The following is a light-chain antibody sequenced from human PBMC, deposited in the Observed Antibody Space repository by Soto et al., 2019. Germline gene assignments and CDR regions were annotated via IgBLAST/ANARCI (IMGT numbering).Light chain of an antibody. CDR1: QSVSSSY. Sequence: PGDRVTLSCRASQSVSSSYLTWYQQKPGQAPRLLIYGASTRATGIPARFSGSGSGTDFTLTISSLQPEDFAVYYCQQDYILTFGPGTKVDIK. V-gene: IGKV3D-7*01. J-gene: IGKJ3*01. CDR2: GAS. CDR3: QQDYILT.